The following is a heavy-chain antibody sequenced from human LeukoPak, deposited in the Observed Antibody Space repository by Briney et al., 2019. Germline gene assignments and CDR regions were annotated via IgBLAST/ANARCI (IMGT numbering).Heavy chain of an antibody. CDR3: ARDGSVTYSRDGFNI. D-gene: IGHD1-26*01. CDR2: VYHGGST. Sequence: PSETLSLTCAASGYSINSGFCWGWIRQSPGKGLEWIGSVYHGGSTFYNPSPKSRVTISLDMSKNQFSLSLSSVTAADTAVYYCARDGSVTYSRDGFNIWGQGTMVTVSS. CDR1: GYSINSGFC. J-gene: IGHJ3*02. V-gene: IGHV4-38-2*02.